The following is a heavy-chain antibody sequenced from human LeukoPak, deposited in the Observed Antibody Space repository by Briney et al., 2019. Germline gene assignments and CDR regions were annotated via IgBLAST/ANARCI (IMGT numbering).Heavy chain of an antibody. J-gene: IGHJ4*02. V-gene: IGHV3-48*04. CDR2: ISRSGSTI. CDR3: ASGYGYGLFHFDY. D-gene: IGHD5-18*01. CDR1: GFTFGSYS. Sequence: GGSLRLSCAASGFTFGSYSMNWVRQAPGKGLEWVSYISRSGSTIYYADSVKGRFAISRDNAKNSLYLQMNSLRAEDTAVYYCASGYGYGLFHFDYWGQGTLVTVSS.